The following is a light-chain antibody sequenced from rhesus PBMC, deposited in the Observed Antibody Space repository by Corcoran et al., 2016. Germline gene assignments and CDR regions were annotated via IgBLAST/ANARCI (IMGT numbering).Light chain of an antibody. CDR2: DVN. CDR1: SRDIGGYNY. Sequence: QAALTQPPSVSGSPGQSVTMSCTGTSRDIGGYNYVSWYQQYPGKGPKLMIYDVNKPPSGVSDRFSGSKSGNTASLTISGLHSEDEADYYCGSYGGSNTFIFGVGTRLTVL. J-gene: IGLJ1*01. CDR3: GSYGGSNTFI. V-gene: IGLV2-23*01.